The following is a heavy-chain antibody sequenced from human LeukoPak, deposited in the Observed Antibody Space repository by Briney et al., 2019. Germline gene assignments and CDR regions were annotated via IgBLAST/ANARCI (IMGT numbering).Heavy chain of an antibody. CDR3: ARHHIAAAGIFLDAFDI. D-gene: IGHD6-13*01. Sequence: PSETLSLTCTVSGGSISSYYWSWIRQPPGKGLEWIGYIYYSGSTNYNPSLKSRVTISVDTSKNQFSLKLSSVTAADTAVYYCARHHIAAAGIFLDAFDIWGQGTMVTVSS. V-gene: IGHV4-59*01. CDR1: GGSISSYY. CDR2: IYYSGST. J-gene: IGHJ3*02.